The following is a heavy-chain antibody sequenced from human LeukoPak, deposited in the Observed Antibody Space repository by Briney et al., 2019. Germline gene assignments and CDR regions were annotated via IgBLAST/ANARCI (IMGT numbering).Heavy chain of an antibody. V-gene: IGHV4-39*07. J-gene: IGHJ5*02. CDR3: ARGQYYYDSSDWFDP. D-gene: IGHD3-22*01. CDR1: GGSISSSSYY. CDR2: IYYSGST. Sequence: SETLSLTCTVSGGSISSSSYYWGWIRQPPGKGLEWIGSIYYSGSTYYNPSLKSRVTISVDTSKNKFSLKLSSVTAADTAVHYCARGQYYYDSSDWFDPWGQGTLVTVSS.